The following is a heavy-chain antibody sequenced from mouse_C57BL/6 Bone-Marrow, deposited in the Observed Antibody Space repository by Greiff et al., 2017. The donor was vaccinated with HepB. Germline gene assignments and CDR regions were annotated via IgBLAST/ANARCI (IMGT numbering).Heavy chain of an antibody. J-gene: IGHJ1*03. CDR2: ISDGGSYT. V-gene: IGHV5-4*01. CDR1: GFTFSSYA. Sequence: EVMLVESGGGLVKPGGSLKLSCAASGFTFSSYAMSWVRQTPEKRLEWVATISDGGSYTYYPDNVKGRFTISRDNAKNNLYLQMSHLKSEDTAMYYCARDGYYGSSLSYWYFDVWGTGTTVTVSS. D-gene: IGHD1-1*01. CDR3: ARDGYYGSSLSYWYFDV.